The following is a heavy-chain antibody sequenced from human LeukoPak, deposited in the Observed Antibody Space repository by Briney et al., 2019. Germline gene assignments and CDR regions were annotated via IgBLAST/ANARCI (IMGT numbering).Heavy chain of an antibody. CDR3: ARDFRYYDFWSGYYTYYYYYMDV. V-gene: IGHV3-23*01. J-gene: IGHJ6*03. D-gene: IGHD3-3*01. CDR1: GFTFSSYA. Sequence: PGGSLRLSCAASGFTFSSYAMSWVRQAPGKGLEWVSAISGSGGSTYYADSVKGRFTISRDNSKNTLYLQMNSLRAEDTAVYYCARDFRYYDFWSGYYTYYYYYMDVWGKGTTVTVSS. CDR2: ISGSGGST.